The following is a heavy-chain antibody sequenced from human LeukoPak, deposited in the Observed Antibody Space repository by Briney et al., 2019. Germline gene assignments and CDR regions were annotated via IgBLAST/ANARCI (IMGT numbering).Heavy chain of an antibody. V-gene: IGHV3-30*07. Sequence: GRSLRLSCAASGFTFSSYAMHWVRQAPGKGLEWVAVISYDGSNKYYADSVKGRFTISRDSSKNTLYLQMNSLGADDTAVYYCATAPSSIFDYWGQGTLVTVSS. CDR2: ISYDGSNK. CDR3: ATAPSSIFDY. J-gene: IGHJ4*02. CDR1: GFTFSSYA. D-gene: IGHD2-2*01.